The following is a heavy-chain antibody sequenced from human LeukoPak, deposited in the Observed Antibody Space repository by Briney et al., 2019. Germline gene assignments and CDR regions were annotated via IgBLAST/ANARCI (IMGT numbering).Heavy chain of an antibody. CDR2: MNPNSGNT. D-gene: IGHD3-9*01. Sequence: ASVKVSCKASGYTFTSYDINWVRQATGQGLEWVGWMNPNSGNTGYAQKFQGRVTMTRNTSISTAYMELSSLRSEDTAVYYCARINYDILTGYLGHFDYWGQGTLVTVSS. V-gene: IGHV1-8*01. J-gene: IGHJ4*02. CDR3: ARINYDILTGYLGHFDY. CDR1: GYTFTSYD.